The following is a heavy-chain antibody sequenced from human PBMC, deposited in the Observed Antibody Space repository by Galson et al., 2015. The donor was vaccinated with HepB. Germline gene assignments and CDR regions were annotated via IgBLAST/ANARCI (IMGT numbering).Heavy chain of an antibody. V-gene: IGHV1-69*13. Sequence: SVKVSCKASGGTFSSYAISWVRQAPGQGLEWMGGIIPIFGTANYAQKFQGRVTITADESTSTAYMELSSLRSEDTAVYYCARGSYDSSGYYYDYFDYWGQGTLVTVSS. CDR1: GGTFSSYA. J-gene: IGHJ4*02. CDR3: ARGSYDSSGYYYDYFDY. D-gene: IGHD3-22*01. CDR2: IIPIFGTA.